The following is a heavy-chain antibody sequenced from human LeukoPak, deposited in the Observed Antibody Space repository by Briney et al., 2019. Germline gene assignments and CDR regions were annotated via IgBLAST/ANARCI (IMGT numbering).Heavy chain of an antibody. J-gene: IGHJ4*02. CDR2: ISSSSGYI. CDR1: GFTFSSYN. V-gene: IGHV3-21*01. D-gene: IGHD3-22*01. CDR3: AKDSLEAMYYYDSSGYLDY. Sequence: GGSLRLSCAASGFTFSSYNMNWVRQAPGEGLEWVSSISSSSGYIYYADSVKGRFTISRDNSKNTLYLQMNSLRAEDTAVYYCAKDSLEAMYYYDSSGYLDYWGQGTLVTVSS.